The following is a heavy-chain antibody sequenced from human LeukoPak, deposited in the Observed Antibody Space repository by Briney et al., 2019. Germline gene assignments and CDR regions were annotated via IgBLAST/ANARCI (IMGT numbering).Heavy chain of an antibody. D-gene: IGHD1-14*01. CDR1: GFRFSDAA. V-gene: IGHV3-23*01. CDR2: IGSVGHST. CDR3: AKDGQVNQPDRLFTD. Sequence: PGGSLRLSCAASGFRFSDAAMTWVRQAPGKGLEWVSLIGSVGHSTYYGDSVKGRFTISRDNSKNTLSLQMNSLRGEDTAVYYCAKDGQVNQPDRLFTDWGQGTLVIVSS. J-gene: IGHJ4*02.